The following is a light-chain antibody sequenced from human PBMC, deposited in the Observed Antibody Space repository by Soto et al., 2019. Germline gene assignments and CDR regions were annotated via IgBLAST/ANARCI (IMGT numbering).Light chain of an antibody. CDR1: SSDVGSNT. J-gene: IGLJ2*01. V-gene: IGLV1-44*01. CDR2: SND. Sequence: QSVLTQPPSASGTPGQRVTISCSGSSSDVGSNTVNWYQQFPGAAPKLLIYSNDQRPSGVPDRFSASKSGTSASLAISGLQSEDEADYYCAAWDDSLNGVVFGGGTKLTVL. CDR3: AAWDDSLNGVV.